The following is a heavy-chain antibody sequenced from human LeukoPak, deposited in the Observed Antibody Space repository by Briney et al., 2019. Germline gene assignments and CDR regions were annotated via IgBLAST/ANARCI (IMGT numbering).Heavy chain of an antibody. D-gene: IGHD3-10*01. V-gene: IGHV4-39*02. CDR3: ARAARLRITLVRLIDAAFDM. CDR2: LHYAGNT. J-gene: IGHJ3*02. CDR1: GGSIRSNSHY. Sequence: PSETLSLTCAVSGGSIRSNSHYWGRIRQPPGKRLEWIGSLHYAGNTFLNPTLDSRVTISVDKSTNRFSLKLTSATAADTAVYYCARAARLRITLVRLIDAAFDMWGQGTLVTVSS.